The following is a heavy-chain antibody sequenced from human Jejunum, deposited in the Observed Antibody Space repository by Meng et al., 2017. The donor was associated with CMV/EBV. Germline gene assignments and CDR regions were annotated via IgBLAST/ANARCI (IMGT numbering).Heavy chain of an antibody. D-gene: IGHD3-10*01. CDR2: ISSSGSVR. J-gene: IGHJ4*03. CDR3: THYFGSGNQPTGGFHF. Sequence: FSSHVMSWFRQAPGRGLELVSYISSSGSVRHYADSEMGRFTVSRDNAKNLLYLQMNSLRAEDTAVYYCTHYFGSGNQPTGGFHFWGQGTVVTVSS. CDR1: FSSHV. V-gene: IGHV3-48*03.